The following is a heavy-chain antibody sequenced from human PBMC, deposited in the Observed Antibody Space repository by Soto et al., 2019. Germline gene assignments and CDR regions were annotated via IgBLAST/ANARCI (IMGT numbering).Heavy chain of an antibody. D-gene: IGHD2-2*01. CDR1: GGYISSSSYY. CDR3: ARQPYCSSTSCYPFSNWFDP. Sequence: SETMSLTCTVSGGYISSSSYYWGWINKPPGKGLEWIGSIYYSGSTYYNPSLKSRVTISVDTSKNQFSLKLSSVTAADTAVYYCARQPYCSSTSCYPFSNWFDPWGQGTLVTVSS. J-gene: IGHJ5*02. CDR2: IYYSGST. V-gene: IGHV4-39*01.